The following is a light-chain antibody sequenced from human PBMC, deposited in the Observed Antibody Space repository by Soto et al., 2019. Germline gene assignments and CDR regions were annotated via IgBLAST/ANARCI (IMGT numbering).Light chain of an antibody. V-gene: IGLV1-44*01. CDR2: NTN. J-gene: IGLJ2*01. CDR1: RSNIGSNT. Sequence: QSVLNQPPSASGTPGRSVTISCSGSRSNIGSNTVTWYQQVPGTAPKLLMYNTNQRPSGVPDRFSASKSGTSASLTISGLQSEDEADYYCAAWDDRLSGCVIFGGGTKLNVL. CDR3: AAWDDRLSGCVI.